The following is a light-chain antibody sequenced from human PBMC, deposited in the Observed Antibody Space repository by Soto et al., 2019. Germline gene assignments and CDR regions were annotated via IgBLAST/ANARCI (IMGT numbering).Light chain of an antibody. CDR3: QQYTNWPFT. J-gene: IGKJ4*01. CDR2: GAS. V-gene: IGKV3-15*01. CDR1: QSVAGN. Sequence: EIVMTQSPATLSVSPGERATLSCRASQSVAGNLAWYQQKPGQAPRLLMYGASTRATGIPARFSGSGSGTEFTLPISCLQSEDFGVYYCQQYTNWPFTFGAPTEVEI.